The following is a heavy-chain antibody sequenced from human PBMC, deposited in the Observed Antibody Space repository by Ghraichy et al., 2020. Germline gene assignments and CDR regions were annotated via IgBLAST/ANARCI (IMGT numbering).Heavy chain of an antibody. CDR1: GFTFSKYW. Sequence: GGSLRLSCAASGFTFSKYWMTWARQAPGKGLEWVANINKNGGDKSYVDSVKGRFTISRDNAKNSLLLQMNSLRAEDTAVYYCARDFSPSYYFDSSSYYVDAFDLWGQGTVVTVSS. J-gene: IGHJ3*01. D-gene: IGHD3-22*01. CDR3: ARDFSPSYYFDSSSYYVDAFDL. V-gene: IGHV3-7*01. CDR2: INKNGGDK.